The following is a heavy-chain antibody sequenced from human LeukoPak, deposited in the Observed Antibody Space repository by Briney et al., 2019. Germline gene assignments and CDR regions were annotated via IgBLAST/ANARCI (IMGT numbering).Heavy chain of an antibody. CDR2: ISSGSSTI. CDR1: DFTFSTYN. CDR3: ASATGFSGY. J-gene: IGHJ4*02. V-gene: IGHV3-48*02. Sequence: GGSLRLSCAASDFTFSTYNMIWVLQAPGKGLEWVSYISSGSSTIYYADSVKGRFTISRDNPKNSLYLQMDSLRDEDTAVYYCASATGFSGYWGQGTLVTVSS. D-gene: IGHD1-1*01.